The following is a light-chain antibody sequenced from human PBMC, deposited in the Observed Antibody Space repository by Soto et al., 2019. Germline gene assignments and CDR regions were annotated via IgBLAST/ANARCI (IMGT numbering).Light chain of an antibody. CDR1: QNISRS. V-gene: IGKV3-15*01. CDR2: GTS. CDR3: HQYNGWPRT. Sequence: VMTRAAVTGSVSPVGRASRACGASQNISRSLAWYQQKPGQGPSLLIYGTSTRAGGVPARFSGGGSGTEFTLTITSLQSEDFAVYYCHQYNGWPRTFGQGTKVDIK. J-gene: IGKJ1*01.